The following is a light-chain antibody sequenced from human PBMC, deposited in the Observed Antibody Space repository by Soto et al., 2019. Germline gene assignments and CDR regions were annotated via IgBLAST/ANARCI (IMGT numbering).Light chain of an antibody. CDR1: QSISSR. CDR3: QQYYSYPLT. V-gene: IGKV1-5*03. J-gene: IGKJ4*01. CDR2: KAS. Sequence: DIQMTQSPSTLSASVGDRVTITCRASQSISSRLAWYQQKPGKAPKILIYKASSLESGGPSGFSSSGAAIEFTLIISSLQPDDFATYSCQQYYSYPLTFGGGTKVEIK.